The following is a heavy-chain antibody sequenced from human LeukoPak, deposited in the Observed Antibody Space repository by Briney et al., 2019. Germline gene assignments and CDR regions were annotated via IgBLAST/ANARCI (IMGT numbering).Heavy chain of an antibody. V-gene: IGHV3-9*03. D-gene: IGHD2/OR15-2a*01. CDR2: ISWNSGSI. Sequence: GGSLRLSCAASGFTFDDYVMHWVRQAPGKGLEWVSGISWNSGSIGYADSVKGRFTISRGNAKNSLYLQMNSLRAEDMALDYCEKDIFSLSYHYSMDVWGKGTPVTTSS. CDR1: GFTFDDYV. CDR3: EKDIFSLSYHYSMDV. J-gene: IGHJ6*03.